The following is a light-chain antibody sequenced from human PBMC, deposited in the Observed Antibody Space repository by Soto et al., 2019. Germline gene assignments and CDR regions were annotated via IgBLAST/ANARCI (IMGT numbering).Light chain of an antibody. CDR2: RNN. CDR3: AAWDDSLSGMV. V-gene: IGLV1-47*01. CDR1: SSNIGSNY. Sequence: QSVLTQPPSASRTPGQRVTISCSGSSSNIGSNYVYWYQQLPGTAPKLLIYRNNQRPSGVPDRFSGSKSGTSASLAISGVLSEDDADYYCAAWDDSLSGMVFGGGTKLTVL. J-gene: IGLJ2*01.